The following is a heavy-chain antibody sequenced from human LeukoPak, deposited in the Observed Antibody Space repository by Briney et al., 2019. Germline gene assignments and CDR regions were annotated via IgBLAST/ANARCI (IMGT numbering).Heavy chain of an antibody. Sequence: ASVKVSCKVSGYTLTELSMYWVRQAPGKGLECMATFHPEDGETIYAQQFQGRVTISEDTSADTAYMQLTSLRSDDTAIYYCAAGIAVPSGFDYWGQGTLVTVSS. V-gene: IGHV1-24*01. D-gene: IGHD6-19*01. CDR2: FHPEDGET. CDR3: AAGIAVPSGFDY. J-gene: IGHJ4*02. CDR1: GYTLTELS.